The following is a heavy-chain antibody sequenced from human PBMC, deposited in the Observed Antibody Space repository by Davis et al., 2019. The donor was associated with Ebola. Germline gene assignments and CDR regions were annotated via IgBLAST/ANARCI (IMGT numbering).Heavy chain of an antibody. Sequence: GGSLRLSCAASGFTFSSYAMNWVRQAPGKGLEWVSGIGGSGDSTYYADSVKGRFTISRDNSKNTLFLQMNSLRAEDTALYYCASGDGRGSSYDMDVWGQGTTVTVSS. CDR3: ASGDGRGSSYDMDV. V-gene: IGHV3-23*01. J-gene: IGHJ6*02. D-gene: IGHD5-12*01. CDR1: GFTFSSYA. CDR2: IGGSGDST.